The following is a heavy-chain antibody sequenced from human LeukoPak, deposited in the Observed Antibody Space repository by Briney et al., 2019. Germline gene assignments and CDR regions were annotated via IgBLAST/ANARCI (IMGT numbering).Heavy chain of an antibody. CDR2: ISSSSSYI. V-gene: IGHV3-21*01. J-gene: IGHJ6*02. CDR1: GFTFSSYS. Sequence: GGSLRLSCAASGFTFSSYSMNWVRQAPGKGLEWVSSISSSSSYIYYADSVKGRFTISRDNAKNSLYLQMNSLRAEDTAVYYCARERCELEKYYGMDVWGQGTTVTVSS. D-gene: IGHD1-26*01. CDR3: ARERCELEKYYGMDV.